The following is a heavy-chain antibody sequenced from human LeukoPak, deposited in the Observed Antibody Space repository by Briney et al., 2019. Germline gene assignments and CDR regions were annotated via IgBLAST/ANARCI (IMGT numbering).Heavy chain of an antibody. CDR1: GFTFDDYA. D-gene: IGHD5-18*01. J-gene: IGHJ4*02. CDR2: ISLNSGSI. CDR3: AKESGYSYGYFGGFDY. Sequence: GRSLRLSCAASGFTFDDYAMHWVRQAPGKGLEWVSGISLNSGSIGYADSVKGRFTIFRDNAKNSLYLQMNSLRAEDMALYYCAKESGYSYGYFGGFDYWGQGTLVTVSS. V-gene: IGHV3-9*03.